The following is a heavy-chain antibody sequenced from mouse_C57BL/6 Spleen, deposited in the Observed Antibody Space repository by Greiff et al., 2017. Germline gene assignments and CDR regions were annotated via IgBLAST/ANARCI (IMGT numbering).Heavy chain of an antibody. V-gene: IGHV1-22*01. Sequence: DVQLQESGPELVKPGASVKMSCKASGYTFTDYNMHWVKQSHGKSLEWIGYINPNNGGTSYNQKFKGKATLTVNKSSSTAYMELRSLTSEDSAVYYCARSGYYVDYWGQGTTLTVSS. D-gene: IGHD1-3*01. CDR3: ARSGYYVDY. J-gene: IGHJ2*01. CDR1: GYTFTDYN. CDR2: INPNNGGT.